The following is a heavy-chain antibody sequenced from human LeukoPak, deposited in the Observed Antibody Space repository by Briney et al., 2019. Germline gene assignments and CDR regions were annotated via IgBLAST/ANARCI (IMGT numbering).Heavy chain of an antibody. V-gene: IGHV4-4*07. J-gene: IGHJ4*02. CDR1: GDSTSGYY. D-gene: IGHD1-26*01. CDR3: ARGIVGATTALDD. Sequence: SETLSLSCTVSGDSTSGYYWSWVRLPAGKGLEWIGRVFISGTTSYNPSLKSRVTMSVDMFKNRLSLKLNSVTAADTAVYQCARGIVGATTALDDWGQRSLVTVSS. CDR2: VFISGTT.